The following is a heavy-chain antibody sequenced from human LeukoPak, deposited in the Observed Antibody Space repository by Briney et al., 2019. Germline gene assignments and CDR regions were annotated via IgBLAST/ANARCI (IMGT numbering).Heavy chain of an antibody. D-gene: IGHD2-21*01. CDR2: IRYDGSNR. CDR1: GFTFSIFG. V-gene: IGHV3-30*02. Sequence: GGSLRLSCATDGFTFSIFGMHWVRQAPGKGLEWVAFIRYDGSNRYYADSVKDRFTISRDNSKNTLYLQMSSLRAEDTAVYYCARAQACGGDCYLQGAFDIWGQGTMVTVSS. J-gene: IGHJ3*02. CDR3: ARAQACGGDCYLQGAFDI.